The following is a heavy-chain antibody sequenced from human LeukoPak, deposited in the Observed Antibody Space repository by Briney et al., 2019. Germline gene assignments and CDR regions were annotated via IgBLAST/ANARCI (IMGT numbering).Heavy chain of an antibody. CDR3: AKTTGRADFSNDGGYYGLDV. CDR1: GFTLSNYW. Sequence: GGSLRLSCAASGFTLSNYWIHWVRQAPGKGLVWVSRINSDGRRTTYADSVKGRFTISRDNAKNTLYPQMNRLRSDDTAVYYCAKTTGRADFSNDGGYYGLDVWGQGTTVTVSS. CDR2: INSDGRRT. J-gene: IGHJ6*02. V-gene: IGHV3-74*01. D-gene: IGHD4-11*01.